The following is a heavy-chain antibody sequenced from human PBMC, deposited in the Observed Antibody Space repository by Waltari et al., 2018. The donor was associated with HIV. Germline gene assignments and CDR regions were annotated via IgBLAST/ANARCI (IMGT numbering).Heavy chain of an antibody. CDR1: GYTFTGYS. D-gene: IGHD2-15*01. CDR2: INPNSGGT. V-gene: IGHV1-2*02. J-gene: IGHJ4*02. CDR3: ARTFLYCSGGTCYFDY. Sequence: QVQLVQSGAEVKKPGASVKVSCQASGYTFTGYSMHWVRQAPGQGLEWMGWINPNSGGTNYAQKLQGRVTMTRDTSISTAYMELSRLRSDDTAVYYCARTFLYCSGGTCYFDYWGQGTLVTVSS.